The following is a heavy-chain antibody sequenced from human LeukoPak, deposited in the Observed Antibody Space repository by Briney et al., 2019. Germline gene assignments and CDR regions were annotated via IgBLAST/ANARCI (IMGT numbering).Heavy chain of an antibody. CDR3: ARDLAARRNYYYYYYMDV. D-gene: IGHD6-6*01. CDR2: ISSSSSTI. J-gene: IGHJ6*03. Sequence: PGGSLRLSCAASGFTFSSYSMNWVRQAPGRGLEWVSYISSSSSTIYYADSVKGRFTISRDNAKNSLYLQMNSLRAEDTAVYYCARDLAARRNYYYYYYMDVWGKGTTVTVSS. CDR1: GFTFSSYS. V-gene: IGHV3-48*01.